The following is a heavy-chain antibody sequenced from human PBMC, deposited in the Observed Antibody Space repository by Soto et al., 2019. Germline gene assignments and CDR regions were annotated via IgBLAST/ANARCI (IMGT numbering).Heavy chain of an antibody. J-gene: IGHJ4*02. CDR2: TRNKANSYAT. V-gene: IGHV3-72*01. Sequence: EVQLVESGGGLVQPGGSLRLSCVASGFTFSGHYMDWVRQAPGKGLEWVGRTRNKANSYATEYAASVKGRFTISRDDSKNSLYLQMDRLKTEDPAVYYCGTINGGWGQGTLVTVSS. D-gene: IGHD7-27*01. CDR3: GTINGG. CDR1: GFTFSGHY.